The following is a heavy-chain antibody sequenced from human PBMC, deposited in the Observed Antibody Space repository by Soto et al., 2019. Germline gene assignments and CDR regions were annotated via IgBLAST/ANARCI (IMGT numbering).Heavy chain of an antibody. CDR2: ISGSGAGT. CDR3: AKGEGSRFLDGGSDH. CDR1: GFTFSSYA. V-gene: IGHV3-23*01. J-gene: IGHJ4*02. Sequence: EVQLLESGGGLVQPGGSLRLSCAASGFTFSSYAMTWVRQAPGKGLEWVSAISGSGAGTYYADSVKGRFTISRDNSKNTLYLQMNSLRAEDTAVYYCAKGEGSRFLDGGSDHWGQGTLVTVSS. D-gene: IGHD3-3*01.